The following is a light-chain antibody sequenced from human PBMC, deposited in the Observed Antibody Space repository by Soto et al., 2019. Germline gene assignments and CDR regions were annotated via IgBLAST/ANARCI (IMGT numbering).Light chain of an antibody. CDR1: ISHVGGYNY. CDR3: SSYAGVNNFV. V-gene: IGLV2-8*01. Sequence: VLTQPASACGSAGQSFTISCTATISHVGGYNYVSWYQHHPGQAPKTIIYEVSRRPSGVPDRFSGSKYGNTASLTVSGLQPEDEADYYCSSYAGVNNFVFGTGTKVTV. J-gene: IGLJ1*01. CDR2: EVS.